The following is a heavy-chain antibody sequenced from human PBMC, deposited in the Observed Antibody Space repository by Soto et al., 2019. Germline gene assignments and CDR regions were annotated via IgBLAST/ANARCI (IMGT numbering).Heavy chain of an antibody. CDR1: GGSISGINW. V-gene: IGHV4-4*02. D-gene: IGHD6-19*01. J-gene: IGHJ4*02. CDR2: IYHIGTT. CDR3: ARHSVHSSGFTDY. Sequence: SETLSLTCAVSGGSISGINWLYWFRQPPVNGLDLIGEIYHIGTTNYNPSLKSRVTISVDNSKNHFSLRLSALTASYTALYYCARHSVHSSGFTDYWGQGALVTVS.